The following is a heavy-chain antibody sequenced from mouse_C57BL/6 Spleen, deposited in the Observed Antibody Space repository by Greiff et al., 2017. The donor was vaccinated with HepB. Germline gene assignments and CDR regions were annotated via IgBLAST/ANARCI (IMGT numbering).Heavy chain of an antibody. V-gene: IGHV5-6*01. CDR2: ISSGGSYT. J-gene: IGHJ4*01. D-gene: IGHD1-1*01. Sequence: LEWVATISSGGSYTYYPDSVKGRFTISRDNAKNTLYLQMSSLKSEDTAMYYCARQILLRSMDYWGQGTSVTVSS. CDR3: ARQILLRSMDY.